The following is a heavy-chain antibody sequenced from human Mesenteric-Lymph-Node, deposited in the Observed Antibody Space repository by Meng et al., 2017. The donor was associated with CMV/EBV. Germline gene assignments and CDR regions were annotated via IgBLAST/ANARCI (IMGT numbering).Heavy chain of an antibody. V-gene: IGHV1-8*03. CDR1: GGTFSSYA. Sequence: ASVKVSCKASGGTFSSYAISWVRQATGQGLERMGWMNPNSGNTGYAQKFQGRVTITRNTSISTAYMELSSLRSEDTAVYYCARGMSPPDYWGQGTLVTVSS. CDR3: ARGMSPPDY. CDR2: MNPNSGNT. J-gene: IGHJ4*02.